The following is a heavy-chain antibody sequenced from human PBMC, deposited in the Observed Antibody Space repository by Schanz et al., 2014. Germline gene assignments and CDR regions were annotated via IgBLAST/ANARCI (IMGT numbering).Heavy chain of an antibody. Sequence: EAQLVESGGGLVKPGGSLRLSCAASGFTFSNYSMNWVRQAPGKGLEWVSSISSTSSYIFYADSVKGRFTISRDNAKNSLYLQMNSLRAEDTAVYYCVPMSIAAHWGQGTLVTVSS. D-gene: IGHD6-6*01. V-gene: IGHV3-21*01. J-gene: IGHJ4*02. CDR3: VPMSIAAH. CDR2: ISSTSSYI. CDR1: GFTFSNYS.